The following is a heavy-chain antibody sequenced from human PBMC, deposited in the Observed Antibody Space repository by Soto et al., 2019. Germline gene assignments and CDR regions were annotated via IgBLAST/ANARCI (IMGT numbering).Heavy chain of an antibody. V-gene: IGHV3-30*18. CDR2: ISYDGSNK. J-gene: IGHJ4*02. CDR3: AKGGEGV. Sequence: QVQLVESGGGVVQPGRSLRLSCAASGFTFSSYGMHWVRQAPGKGLEWVAVISYDGSNKYYADSVKGRFTISRDNSKNTLYLQMSSLRAEDTAVYYCAKGGEGVWGQGTLVTVSS. CDR1: GFTFSSYG. D-gene: IGHD3-10*01.